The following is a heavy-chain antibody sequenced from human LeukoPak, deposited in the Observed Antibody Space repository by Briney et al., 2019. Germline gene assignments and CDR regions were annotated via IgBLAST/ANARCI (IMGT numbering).Heavy chain of an antibody. CDR2: INHSGST. Sequence: SETLSLTCAVYGGSFSGYYWSWIRQPPGKGLEWIGEINHSGSTNYDPSLKSRVTISVDTSKNQFSLKLSSVTAADTAVYYCARGRRNWFDPWGQGTLVTVSS. V-gene: IGHV4-34*01. J-gene: IGHJ5*02. CDR1: GGSFSGYY. CDR3: ARGRRNWFDP.